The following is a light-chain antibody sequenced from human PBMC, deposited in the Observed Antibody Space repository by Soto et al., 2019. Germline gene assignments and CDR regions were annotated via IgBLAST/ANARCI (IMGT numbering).Light chain of an antibody. CDR1: QSIDTW. CDR3: QQYNAFLGT. V-gene: IGKV1-5*03. CDR2: KAS. J-gene: IGKJ1*01. Sequence: DIQMTQSPSTLSASVGDRVTITCRASQSIDTWLAWYQQKPGKAPHLLIYKASILETEVPSRFSGSGSGTEFTLTISSLQPDDFATYYCQQYNAFLGTFGQGTKVEIK.